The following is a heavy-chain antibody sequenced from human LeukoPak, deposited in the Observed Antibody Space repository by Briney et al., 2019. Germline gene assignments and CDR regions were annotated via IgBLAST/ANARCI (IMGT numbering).Heavy chain of an antibody. D-gene: IGHD3-10*02. Sequence: GGSLRLSCAASGFTFSSYWMSWVRQAPGKGREWVANIKQDGSEKNYMDSVKGRFTISRDNAKNSLYLQMNSLRAEDTAVYYCAELGITMIGGVWGKGTTVTISS. J-gene: IGHJ6*04. CDR1: GFTFSSYW. V-gene: IGHV3-7*01. CDR3: AELGITMIGGV. CDR2: IKQDGSEK.